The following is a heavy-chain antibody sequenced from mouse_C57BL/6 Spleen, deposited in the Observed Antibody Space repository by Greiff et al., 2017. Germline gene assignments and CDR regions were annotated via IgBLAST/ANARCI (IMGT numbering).Heavy chain of an antibody. J-gene: IGHJ3*01. CDR2: FHTYNDDT. V-gene: IGHV1-47*01. D-gene: IGHD2-4*01. CDR3: ARGNYESPLAY. Sequence: VKLMESGAELVKPGDSVKMSCKASGYTFTTYPIEWMKQTHGKSLEWIGNFHTYNDDTKNNEYFKGKATLNVEKSSSSVYLELSRLTSDDSSVYYCARGNYESPLAYWGQGTLVTVSA. CDR1: GYTFTTYP.